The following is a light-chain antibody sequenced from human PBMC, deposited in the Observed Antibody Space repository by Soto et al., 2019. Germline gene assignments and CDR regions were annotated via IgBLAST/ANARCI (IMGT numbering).Light chain of an antibody. CDR1: QSVNNY. CDR3: PEYNNWPRT. J-gene: IGKJ1*01. V-gene: IGKV3-15*01. CDR2: GAS. Sequence: SLGTLSLKPGARATLSRRASQSVNNYLAWYQQTPGQAPRLLIYGASTRATGIPARFSGSGSGTEFTLTISSLQSEDFAVYYCPEYNNWPRTFG.